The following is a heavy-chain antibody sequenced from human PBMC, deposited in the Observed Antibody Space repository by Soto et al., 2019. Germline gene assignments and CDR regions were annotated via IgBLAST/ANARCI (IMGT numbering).Heavy chain of an antibody. D-gene: IGHD2-8*01. Sequence: LSLTCTVSGGSVSSGSYYWSWIRQPPGKGLEWIGYIYYSGSTNYNPSLKSRVTISVDTSKNQFSLKLSSVTAADTAVYYCARDHRAVSQLPPYYYYYYGMDVWGQGTTVTVSS. CDR1: GGSVSSGSYY. CDR3: ARDHRAVSQLPPYYYYYYGMDV. J-gene: IGHJ6*02. V-gene: IGHV4-61*01. CDR2: IYYSGST.